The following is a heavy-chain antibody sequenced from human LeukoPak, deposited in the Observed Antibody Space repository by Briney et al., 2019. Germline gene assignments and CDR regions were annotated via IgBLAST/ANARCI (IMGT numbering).Heavy chain of an antibody. CDR1: AGSISLYY. CDR2: IYYSGSP. CDR3: AGQRYYVDY. Sequence: TAETLSLTCTVAAGSISLYYCSWIRQPPGKGLEWSGYIYYSGSPNYNPSLKSRATTPVDTSKNQCFRKLSSVTAAAPAEHYCAGQRYYVDYLVQGTLVGDCS. J-gene: IGHJ4*02. D-gene: IGHD4-17*01. V-gene: IGHV4-59*08.